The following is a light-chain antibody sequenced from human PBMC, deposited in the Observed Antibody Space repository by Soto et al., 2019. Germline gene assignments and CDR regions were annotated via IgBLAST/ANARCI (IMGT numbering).Light chain of an antibody. Sequence: QSALTQPASVSGSPGQSITISCTGTSSDIGSNNYVSWFQQRAGKAPTLIISDVSNGPSGVSNLFSGSKSGNTASLTISGLLPEDEAEYYCSSYTTTPRLFGGGTKLTVL. CDR1: SSDIGSNNY. CDR3: SSYTTTPRL. J-gene: IGLJ3*02. V-gene: IGLV2-14*01. CDR2: DVS.